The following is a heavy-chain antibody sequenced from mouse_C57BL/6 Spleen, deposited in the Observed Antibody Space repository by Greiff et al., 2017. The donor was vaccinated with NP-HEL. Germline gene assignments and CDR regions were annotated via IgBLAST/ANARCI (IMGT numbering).Heavy chain of an antibody. D-gene: IGHD2-3*01. CDR1: GYAFSSYW. Sequence: QVQLQQSGAELVKPGASVKISCKASGYAFSSYWMNWVKQRPGKGLEWIGQIYPGDGDTNYNGKFKGKATLTADKSSSTAYMQLSSLTSEDSAVYFCARRGMGTPPDYRGQGTTLTVSS. V-gene: IGHV1-80*01. CDR3: ARRGMGTPPDY. J-gene: IGHJ2*01. CDR2: IYPGDGDT.